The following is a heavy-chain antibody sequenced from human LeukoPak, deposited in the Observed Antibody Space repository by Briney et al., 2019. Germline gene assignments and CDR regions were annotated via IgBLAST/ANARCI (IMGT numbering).Heavy chain of an antibody. Sequence: PGGSLRLSCAASGFTFSNAWMSWVRQAPGKGLEWVANIKTDGSEKYYVDSVRGRFTISRDNAKNTLYLQMNTLRVEDTAVYYCTRDLMDYDVSTGLHHYYMDVWGQGTTVTVSS. D-gene: IGHD3-9*01. CDR1: GFTFSNAW. CDR3: TRDLMDYDVSTGLHHYYMDV. V-gene: IGHV3-7*01. CDR2: IKTDGSEK. J-gene: IGHJ6*02.